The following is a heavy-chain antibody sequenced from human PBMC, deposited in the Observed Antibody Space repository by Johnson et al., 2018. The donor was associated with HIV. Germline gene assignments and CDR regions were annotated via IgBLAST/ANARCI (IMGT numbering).Heavy chain of an antibody. CDR1: GFTFNNAW. J-gene: IGHJ3*02. V-gene: IGHV3-30*02. CDR2: IRYDGSNK. Sequence: VQLVESGGGLVKPGGSLRLSCAASGFTFNNAWMNWVRQVPGKGLEWVAFIRYDGSNKYYADSVKGRFTISRDNSKNTLYLQMNSLRAEDTAVYFCARPTSQIHLWTDAFDIWGQGTMVTVSS. D-gene: IGHD5-18*01. CDR3: ARPTSQIHLWTDAFDI.